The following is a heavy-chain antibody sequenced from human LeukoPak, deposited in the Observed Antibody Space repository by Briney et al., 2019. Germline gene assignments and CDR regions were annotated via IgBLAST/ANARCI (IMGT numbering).Heavy chain of an antibody. CDR1: GFTFSSYG. CDR2: ISGSGGST. Sequence: GGSLRLSCAASGFTFSSYGMSWVRQAPGKGLEWVSAISGSGGSTYYADSVKGRLTISRDNSKNTLYLQMNSLRAEDTAVYYCARFSGGSGYFDYWGQGTLVTVSS. CDR3: ARFSGGSGYFDY. V-gene: IGHV3-23*01. D-gene: IGHD3-10*01. J-gene: IGHJ4*02.